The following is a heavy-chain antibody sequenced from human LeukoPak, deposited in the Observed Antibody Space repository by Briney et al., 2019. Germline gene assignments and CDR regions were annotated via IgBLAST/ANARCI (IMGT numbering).Heavy chain of an antibody. CDR1: GFTVSSNY. J-gene: IGHJ4*02. Sequence: GGSLRLSCAASGFTVSSNYMSWVRQAPGKGLEWVLVIYSGGSTYYADSVKGRFTISRDNSKNTLYLQMNSLRAEDTAVYYCARASYYARDYFDYWGQGTLVTVSS. D-gene: IGHD3-22*01. V-gene: IGHV3-53*01. CDR3: ARASYYARDYFDY. CDR2: IYSGGST.